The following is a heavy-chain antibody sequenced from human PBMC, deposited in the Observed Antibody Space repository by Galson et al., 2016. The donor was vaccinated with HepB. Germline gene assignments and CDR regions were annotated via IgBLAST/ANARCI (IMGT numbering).Heavy chain of an antibody. D-gene: IGHD5-18*01. J-gene: IGHJ3*01. CDR2: ISSDGVYT. CDR1: GLTFNNYA. CDR3: VRGGDTVIGAAFDV. V-gene: IGHV3-21*01. Sequence: SLRLSCAASGLTFNNYAMHWVRQAPGQGLEWVSSISSDGVYTYYADSLKGRFSISRDNAKNSLFLQMSSLRAEDTAVYYCVRGGDTVIGAAFDVWGQGTMVTVSS.